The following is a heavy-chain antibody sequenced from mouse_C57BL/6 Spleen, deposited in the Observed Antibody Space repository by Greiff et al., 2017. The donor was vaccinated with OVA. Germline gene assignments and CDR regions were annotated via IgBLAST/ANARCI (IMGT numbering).Heavy chain of an antibody. J-gene: IGHJ2*01. D-gene: IGHD1-1*01. V-gene: IGHV1-18*01. CDR2: INPNNGGT. Sequence: DVKLQESGPELVKPGASVKIPCKASGYTFTDYNMDWVKQSHGKSLEWIGDINPNNGGTIYNQKFNGKATLTVDKSSSTAYMELRSLTSEDTAGYYCARLVVATDYLDYWGQGTTLTVSS. CDR3: ARLVVATDYLDY. CDR1: GYTFTDYN.